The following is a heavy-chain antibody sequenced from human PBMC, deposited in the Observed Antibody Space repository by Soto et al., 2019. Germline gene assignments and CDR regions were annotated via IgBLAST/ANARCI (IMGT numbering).Heavy chain of an antibody. Sequence: QVQLVQSGAEVKKPVASVKVSCKASGYTFPSIGISWVRQAPGQGLEWMGWISPYNRNTYYAQRLQGIVTLTTDTSTSTAYMELRSLSSDDTAVYYCARDLDGSGNYYTDYWGQGTLVTVSS. D-gene: IGHD3-10*01. CDR2: ISPYNRNT. J-gene: IGHJ4*02. CDR3: ARDLDGSGNYYTDY. V-gene: IGHV1-18*01. CDR1: GYTFPSIG.